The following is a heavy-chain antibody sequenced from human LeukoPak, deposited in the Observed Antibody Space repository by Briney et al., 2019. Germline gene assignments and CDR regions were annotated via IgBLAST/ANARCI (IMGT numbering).Heavy chain of an antibody. D-gene: IGHD3-22*01. CDR1: GGTFSSYA. V-gene: IGHV1-69*04. J-gene: IGHJ4*02. Sequence: ASVKVSCKASGGTFSSYAISWVRQAPGQGLEWIGRIIPILGIANYAQKFQGRVTITADKSTSTAYMELSSLRSEDTAVYYCASSSSGYMGGFDYWGQGTLVTVSS. CDR3: ASSSSGYMGGFDY. CDR2: IIPILGIA.